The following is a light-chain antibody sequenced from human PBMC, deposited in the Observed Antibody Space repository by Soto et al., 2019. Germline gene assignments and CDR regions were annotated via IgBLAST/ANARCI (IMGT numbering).Light chain of an antibody. V-gene: IGLV2-11*01. CDR3: CSYAGSYTFFV. J-gene: IGLJ1*01. Sequence: QSALTQPRSVSGSPGQSVTISCAGTSSDVGGYNYVSWFQQHPGRAPKVVIFDVTKRPSGVPDRFSGSKSGNTASLTITGLQAADEAAYFCCSYAGSYTFFVFGTGTKLTVL. CDR1: SSDVGGYNY. CDR2: DVT.